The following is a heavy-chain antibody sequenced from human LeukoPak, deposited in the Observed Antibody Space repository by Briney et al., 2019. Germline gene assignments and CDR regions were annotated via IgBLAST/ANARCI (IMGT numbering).Heavy chain of an antibody. J-gene: IGHJ4*02. CDR2: IYHSGST. D-gene: IGHD3-10*01. CDR1: GYSISSGYY. Sequence: SDTLSLTCGVSGYSISSGYYWGWIRQPPGKGLEWIGSIYHSGSTSYNASLKSRVTISVDTSKNQFSLKLTSVTAADTAVYYCAREWGSGSYYNWYNFDFWGQGTLVTVSS. V-gene: IGHV4-38-2*02. CDR3: AREWGSGSYYNWYNFDF.